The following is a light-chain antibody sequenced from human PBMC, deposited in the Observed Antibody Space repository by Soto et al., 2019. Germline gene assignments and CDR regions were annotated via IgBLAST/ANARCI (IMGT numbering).Light chain of an antibody. J-gene: IGKJ1*01. Sequence: EIVMTQSPATLSVSPGERATLSCRASQSVSNNLACYQQKPGQAPRLLIYGASTRATGIPARFSGSGSGTEFTLTISSRLSEDFAVYYCQQYNNWPRTFGKGTKVEI. CDR1: QSVSNN. CDR3: QQYNNWPRT. CDR2: GAS. V-gene: IGKV3-15*01.